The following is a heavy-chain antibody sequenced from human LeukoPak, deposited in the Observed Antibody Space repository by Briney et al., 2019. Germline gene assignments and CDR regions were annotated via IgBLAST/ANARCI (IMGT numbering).Heavy chain of an antibody. Sequence: SSETLSLTCTVSGGSISNYYWSWIRQPPGKGLEWIGYIYYSGSTNYNPSLKSRVTISVDTSKNQFSLKLSSVTAADTAVYYCARVAYSSSWYEFDYWGQGTLVTVSS. J-gene: IGHJ4*02. CDR1: GGSISNYY. CDR2: IYYSGST. CDR3: ARVAYSSSWYEFDY. D-gene: IGHD6-13*01. V-gene: IGHV4-59*01.